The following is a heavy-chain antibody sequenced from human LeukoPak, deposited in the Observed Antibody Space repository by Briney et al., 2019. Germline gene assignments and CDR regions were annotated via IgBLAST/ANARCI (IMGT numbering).Heavy chain of an antibody. Sequence: GGSLRLSRAASGFTFDDYAMHWVRQAPGQGLEWVSSIYWNSGIITYADSVRGRFTISRDNADNSLFLQMDSLRPEDTALYYCTKEETKYTFGNAFDYWGQGTLVTVSS. CDR3: TKEETKYTFGNAFDY. CDR1: GFTFDDYA. D-gene: IGHD4-23*01. V-gene: IGHV3-9*01. J-gene: IGHJ4*02. CDR2: IYWNSGII.